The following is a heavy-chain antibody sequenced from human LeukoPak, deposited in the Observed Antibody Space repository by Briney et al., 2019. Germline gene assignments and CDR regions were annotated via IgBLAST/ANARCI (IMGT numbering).Heavy chain of an antibody. Sequence: SETLSLTCAVYGGSFSGYYWSWIRQPPGKGLEWIGEINHSGSTNYNPSLKSRVTISVDTSKNQFSLKLSSVTAADTAVYYCARDSGDCSSTSCLLYGMDVWGQGATVTASS. CDR3: ARDSGDCSSTSCLLYGMDV. CDR2: INHSGST. D-gene: IGHD2-2*01. V-gene: IGHV4-34*01. CDR1: GGSFSGYY. J-gene: IGHJ6*02.